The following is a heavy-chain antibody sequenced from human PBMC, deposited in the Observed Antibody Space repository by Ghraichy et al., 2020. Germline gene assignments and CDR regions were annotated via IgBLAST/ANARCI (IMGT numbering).Heavy chain of an antibody. CDR2: INSDGSST. J-gene: IGHJ6*02. D-gene: IGHD6-13*01. CDR3: ASFENPGIAAAGYYYYYGMDV. V-gene: IGHV3-74*01. CDR1: GFTFSSYW. Sequence: GGSLRLSCAASGFTFSSYWMHWVRQAPGKGLVWVSRINSDGSSTSYADSVKGRFTISRDNAKNTLYLQMNSLRAEDTAVYYCASFENPGIAAAGYYYYYGMDVWGQGTTVTVSS.